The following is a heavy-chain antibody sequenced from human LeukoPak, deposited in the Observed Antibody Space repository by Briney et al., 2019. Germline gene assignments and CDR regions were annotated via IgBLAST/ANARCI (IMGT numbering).Heavy chain of an antibody. D-gene: IGHD1-26*01. CDR3: ARARGGSGSYGHFDS. CDR2: IYTSGST. Sequence: NPSETLSLTCTVSGDSISGYYWTWLRQPAGKGREGISRIYTSGSTNYNPSLKSRGTMSVDTSKNQFSLKMSSLTAADTAMYYCARARGGSGSYGHFDSWGQGTLVTVS. V-gene: IGHV4-4*07. J-gene: IGHJ4*02. CDR1: GDSISGYY.